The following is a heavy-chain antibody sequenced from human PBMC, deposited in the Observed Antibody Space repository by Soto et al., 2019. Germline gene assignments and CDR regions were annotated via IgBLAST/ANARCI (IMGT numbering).Heavy chain of an antibody. Sequence: SQTLSLTCAISGDSVSSNSAAWNWIRQSPSKGLEWLGRTYYRSKWYNDYAVSVKSRITINPDTSKNQFSLQLNSVTPEDTAVYYCAREIEVPAAIFPYYYYMDVWGKGTTVTVSS. J-gene: IGHJ6*03. CDR2: TYYRSKWYN. V-gene: IGHV6-1*01. D-gene: IGHD2-2*01. CDR1: GDSVSSNSAA. CDR3: AREIEVPAAIFPYYYYMDV.